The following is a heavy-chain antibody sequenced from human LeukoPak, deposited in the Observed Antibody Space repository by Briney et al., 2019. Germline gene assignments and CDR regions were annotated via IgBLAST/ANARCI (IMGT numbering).Heavy chain of an antibody. Sequence: ASVKVSCKASGYTFTGHYLNWVRQAPGQRLEWMGRINPNSCDTKHADKFQGRVIMTRDTSTSTAYMELNGLRSDDTASYYCARDMWELPSDYYYDYWGQGTLVTVSS. J-gene: IGHJ4*02. CDR2: INPNSCDT. D-gene: IGHD1-26*01. CDR3: ARDMWELPSDYYYDY. V-gene: IGHV1-2*06. CDR1: GYTFTGHY.